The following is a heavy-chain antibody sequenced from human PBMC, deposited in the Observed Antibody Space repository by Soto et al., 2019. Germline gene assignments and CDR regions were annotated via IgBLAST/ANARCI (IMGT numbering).Heavy chain of an antibody. Sequence: SGPTLVNPTPTRALTCSFAGFSLSTSGVGVGWIRQSPGKALEWLALIYWSGDEHYRPSLKSRLSIIKDTSKNHVVLIMTDMDPVDTATYYCARGLATLPVFAFDIWGQGTMVTVSS. V-gene: IGHV2-5*01. J-gene: IGHJ3*02. CDR1: GFSLSTSGVG. D-gene: IGHD6-6*01. CDR2: IYWSGDE. CDR3: ARGLATLPVFAFDI.